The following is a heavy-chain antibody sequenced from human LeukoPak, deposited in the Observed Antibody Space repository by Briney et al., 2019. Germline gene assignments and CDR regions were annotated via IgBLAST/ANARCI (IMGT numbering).Heavy chain of an antibody. CDR3: ARLSQYGSGREVAFDI. J-gene: IGHJ3*02. V-gene: IGHV3-11*01. D-gene: IGHD3-10*01. Sequence: GGSLRLSCAASGFTFSDYYMSWIRQAPGKGLEWVSFISSSGSTIYYADSVKGRLTISRDNAKNSLYLQMNSLRAEDTALYYCARLSQYGSGREVAFDIWGQGTMVTVSS. CDR2: ISSSGSTI. CDR1: GFTFSDYY.